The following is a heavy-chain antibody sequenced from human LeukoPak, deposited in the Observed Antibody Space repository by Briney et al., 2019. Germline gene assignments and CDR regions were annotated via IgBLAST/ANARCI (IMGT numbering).Heavy chain of an antibody. J-gene: IGHJ6*04. CDR3: AELGITMIGGV. D-gene: IGHD3-10*02. CDR1: GFTFSNYW. Sequence: GGSLRLSCAASGFTFSNYWMHWVRQTPGKGLVWVSRINNDGSTTSYADSVKGRFTISRDNAKNSLYLQMNSLRAEDTAVYYCAELGITMIGGVWGKGTTVTISS. CDR2: INNDGSTT. V-gene: IGHV3-74*01.